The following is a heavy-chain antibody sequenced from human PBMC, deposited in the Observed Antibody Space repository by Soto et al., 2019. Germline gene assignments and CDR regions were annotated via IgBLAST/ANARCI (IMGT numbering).Heavy chain of an antibody. CDR1: GYSFASYW. Sequence: ESLKVYWKGSGYSFASYWIVWVRQMPGKGLEWMGIIYPGDSDTRYSPSFQGQVTISADKSISTAYLQWSSLKASDTAMYYCASGPYCSGGSCYSTRNWFDPWGQGTLVTVPS. J-gene: IGHJ5*02. CDR2: IYPGDSDT. V-gene: IGHV5-51*01. CDR3: ASGPYCSGGSCYSTRNWFDP. D-gene: IGHD2-15*01.